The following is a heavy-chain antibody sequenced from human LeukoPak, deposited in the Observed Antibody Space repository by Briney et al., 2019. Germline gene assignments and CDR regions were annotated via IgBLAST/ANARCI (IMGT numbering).Heavy chain of an antibody. D-gene: IGHD6-19*01. Sequence: GGSLRLSCAASGFDFSTYDMHWVRQATGKGLEWVSVIGTAGDTSYADSVKGRFTISRENAKNSLYLQMNSLSAGDTAVYYCARAASSGWSRRLIDYWGQGTLVTVSS. CDR2: IGTAGDT. CDR1: GFDFSTYD. J-gene: IGHJ4*02. CDR3: ARAASSGWSRRLIDY. V-gene: IGHV3-13*01.